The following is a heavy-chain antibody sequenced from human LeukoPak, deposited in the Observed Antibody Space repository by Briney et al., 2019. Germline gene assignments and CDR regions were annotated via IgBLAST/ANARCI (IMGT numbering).Heavy chain of an antibody. J-gene: IGHJ6*02. Sequence: PGGSLRLSCAASGFTFSSYGMRWVRQAPGKGLEWVAVIWYDGSNKYYADSVKGRFTISRDNSKNTLYLQMNSLRAEDTAVYYCARELVEPSGYRALWYYYYGMDVWGQGTTVTVSS. CDR2: IWYDGSNK. CDR1: GFTFSSYG. V-gene: IGHV3-33*01. D-gene: IGHD3-22*01. CDR3: ARELVEPSGYRALWYYYYGMDV.